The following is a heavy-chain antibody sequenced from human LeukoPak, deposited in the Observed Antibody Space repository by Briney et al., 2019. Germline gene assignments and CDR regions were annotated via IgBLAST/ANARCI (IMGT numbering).Heavy chain of an antibody. CDR2: ISSSSSDI. Sequence: PGGSLRLSCAASGFTFSSYAMNWVRQAPGKGLEWVSYISSSSSDIYYADSVKGRFTISRDNSKNTLYLQMTSLRAEDTAVYYCAEDPLHYYGSGRFFLYFDYWGQGTLVTVSS. V-gene: IGHV3-48*01. CDR1: GFTFSSYA. J-gene: IGHJ4*02. CDR3: AEDPLHYYGSGRFFLYFDY. D-gene: IGHD3-10*01.